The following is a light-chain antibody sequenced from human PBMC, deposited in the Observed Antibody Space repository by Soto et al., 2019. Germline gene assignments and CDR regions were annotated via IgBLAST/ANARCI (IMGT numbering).Light chain of an antibody. CDR3: HQYGSSPYT. CDR2: NAS. CDR1: QTVRSNF. J-gene: IGKJ2*01. Sequence: EIVLTQSPGTLSLSPGDRATLSCRATQTVRSNFLAWYQQKAGQAPRLLIYNASNRATGIPDRFSGSGSGTDFTLTITRLEPEDFAVYYCHQYGSSPYTFGQGTKLDIK. V-gene: IGKV3-20*01.